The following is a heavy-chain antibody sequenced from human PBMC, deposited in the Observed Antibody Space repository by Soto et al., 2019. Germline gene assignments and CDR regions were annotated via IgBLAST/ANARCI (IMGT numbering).Heavy chain of an antibody. CDR2: IRSKANSYAT. CDR1: GFTFSGSA. CDR3: TSRIAARPGYYYGMDV. Sequence: EVQLVESGGGLVQPGGSLKLSCAASGFTFSGSAMHWVRQASGKGLEWVGRIRSKANSYATAYAASVKGRFTISRDDSKSTAYLQMNTLKTEDTAVYYCTSRIAARPGYYYGMDVWGQGTTVTVSS. D-gene: IGHD6-6*01. J-gene: IGHJ6*02. V-gene: IGHV3-73*01.